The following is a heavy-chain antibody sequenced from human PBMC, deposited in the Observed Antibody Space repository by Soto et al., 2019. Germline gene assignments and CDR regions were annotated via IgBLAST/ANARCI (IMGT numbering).Heavy chain of an antibody. CDR3: AKGRYYYYYGMDV. CDR1: GFTFSSYA. J-gene: IGHJ6*02. Sequence: GGSLRLSCAASGFTFSSYAMSWVRQAPGKGLEWVSAISGSGGSTYYADSVKGRFTISRDNSKNTLYLQMNSLRAEDMAVYYCAKGRYYYYYGMDVWGQGTTVTVSS. CDR2: ISGSGGST. V-gene: IGHV3-23*01.